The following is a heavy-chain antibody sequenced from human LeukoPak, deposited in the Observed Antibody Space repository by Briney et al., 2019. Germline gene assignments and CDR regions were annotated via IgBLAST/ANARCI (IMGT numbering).Heavy chain of an antibody. D-gene: IGHD1-26*01. V-gene: IGHV4-39*07. J-gene: IGHJ4*02. CDR1: GGSISSSSYY. CDR3: ARDAPLSGNFDY. Sequence: SETLSLTCTVSGGSISSSSYYWGWIRQPPGKGLEWIGSIYYSGSTYYNPSLKSRVTISVDTSKNQFSLKLSSVTAADTAVYYCARDAPLSGNFDYWGQRTLVTVS. CDR2: IYYSGST.